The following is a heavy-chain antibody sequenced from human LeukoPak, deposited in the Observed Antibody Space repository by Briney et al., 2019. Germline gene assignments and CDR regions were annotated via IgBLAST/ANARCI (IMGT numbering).Heavy chain of an antibody. CDR3: AARGYSYAPGGFDP. CDR1: GGSISSSSYY. D-gene: IGHD5-18*01. V-gene: IGHV4-39*07. J-gene: IGHJ5*02. CDR2: IYYSGST. Sequence: PSETLSLTCTVSGGSISSSSYYWGWIRQPPGKGLEWIGSIYYSGSTNYNPSLKSRITISVDTSKNQFSLKLSSVTAADTAVYYCAARGYSYAPGGFDPWGQGTLVTVSS.